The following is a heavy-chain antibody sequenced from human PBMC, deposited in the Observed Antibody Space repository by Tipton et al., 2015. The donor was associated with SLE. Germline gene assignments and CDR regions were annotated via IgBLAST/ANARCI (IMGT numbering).Heavy chain of an antibody. V-gene: IGHV1-69*09. D-gene: IGHD3-22*01. CDR3: AKQYFYDSTGYANFPECFQH. Sequence: QLVQSGAEVKKPGSSVKVSCKASGGTFSSYTISWVRQAPGQGLEWMGRIIPILGIANYAQKFQGRVTITADKSTSTAYMELSSLRSEDTAVYYCAKQYFYDSTGYANFPECFQHWGQGTLVTVSS. CDR2: IIPILGIA. J-gene: IGHJ1*01. CDR1: GGTFSSYT.